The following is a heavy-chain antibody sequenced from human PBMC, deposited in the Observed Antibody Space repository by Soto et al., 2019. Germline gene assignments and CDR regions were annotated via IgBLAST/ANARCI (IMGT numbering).Heavy chain of an antibody. CDR1: GFTFSSYW. J-gene: IGHJ6*03. V-gene: IGHV3-7*01. CDR3: ARDHSSSRRFYYYYYYMYV. CDR2: IKQDGSEK. D-gene: IGHD6-6*01. Sequence: GGSLRLSCAASGFTFSSYWMSWVRQAPGKGLEWVANIKQDGSEKYYVDSVKGRFTISRDNAKNSLYLQMNSLRAEDTAVYYCARDHSSSRRFYYYYYYMYVWGKGTTVTVSS.